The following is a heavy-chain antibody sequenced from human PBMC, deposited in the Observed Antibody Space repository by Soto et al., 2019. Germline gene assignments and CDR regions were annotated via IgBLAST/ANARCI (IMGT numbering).Heavy chain of an antibody. CDR1: GGSISSNTYY. Sequence: QLQLQESGPGLVKPSETLSFTCTVSGGSISSNTYYWGWIRQPPGKGLEWIGRVFYRGNTYYNPSLKSRVTISVDTSKTQCSLRLSSVTAADPAVYSCARLSSGWYFDYWGQGTLVTVSS. CDR3: ARLSSGWYFDY. V-gene: IGHV4-39*01. D-gene: IGHD6-19*01. J-gene: IGHJ4*02. CDR2: VFYRGNT.